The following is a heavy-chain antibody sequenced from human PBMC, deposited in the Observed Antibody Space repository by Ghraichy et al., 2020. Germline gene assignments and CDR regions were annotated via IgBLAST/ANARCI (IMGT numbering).Heavy chain of an antibody. CDR2: IKQDGSEK. D-gene: IGHD2-15*01. CDR3: ARGRTTSGGLYYFDF. V-gene: IGHV3-7*03. CDR1: GMRFSTYW. J-gene: IGHJ4*02. Sequence: GGSLRLSCAVSGMRFSTYWMNWVRQAPGKGLGWVANIKQDGSEKYYIDSVKGRFTISRDDAKNSLYLQMDTLRADDTAVYYCARGRTTSGGLYYFDFWGQGSLVTVSS.